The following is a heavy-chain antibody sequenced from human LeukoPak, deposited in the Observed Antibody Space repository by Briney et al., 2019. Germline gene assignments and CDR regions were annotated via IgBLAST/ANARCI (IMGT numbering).Heavy chain of an antibody. CDR1: GFTCSSFP. J-gene: IGHJ2*01. CDR2: ISTDGSYK. CDR3: ARSLIPGRWYFDL. Sequence: GGFRRLSCAVGGFTCSSFPFHWVRQAPGKGLEWVAAISTDGSYKYHGDSVKGRFTISRDNPMNTLYLQMNGLRPDDTAVYYCARSLIPGRWYFDLWGRGTLVTVSS. V-gene: IGHV3-30*04. D-gene: IGHD3-16*01.